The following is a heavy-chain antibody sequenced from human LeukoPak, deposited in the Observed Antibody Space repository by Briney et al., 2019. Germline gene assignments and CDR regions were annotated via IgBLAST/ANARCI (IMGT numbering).Heavy chain of an antibody. CDR2: ISSSGSTI. V-gene: IGHV3-48*03. CDR3: ARDRFVTDSSGYYYHYYYYMDV. CDR1: GFTFSSYE. D-gene: IGHD3-22*01. Sequence: GGSLRLSCAASGFTFSSYEMNWVRQAPGKGLEWVSYISSSGSTIYYADSVKGRFTISRDNAKNSLYLQMNSLRAEDTAVYYCARDRFVTDSSGYYYHYYYYMDVWGKGTTVTVSS. J-gene: IGHJ6*03.